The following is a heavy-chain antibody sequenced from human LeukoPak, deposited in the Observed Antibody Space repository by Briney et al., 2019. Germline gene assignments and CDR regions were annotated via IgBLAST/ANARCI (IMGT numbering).Heavy chain of an antibody. CDR2: IYYSGST. V-gene: IGHV4-31*03. CDR3: ARAWDRGYDYVKAYYFDY. Sequence: SETLSLTCTVSGGSISSGGYYWSWIRQHPRKGLEWIGYIYYSGSTYYNPSLKSRVTISVDTSKNQFSLKLSSVTAADTAVYYCARAWDRGYDYVKAYYFDYWGQGTLVTVSS. J-gene: IGHJ4*02. CDR1: GGSISSGGYY. D-gene: IGHD5-12*01.